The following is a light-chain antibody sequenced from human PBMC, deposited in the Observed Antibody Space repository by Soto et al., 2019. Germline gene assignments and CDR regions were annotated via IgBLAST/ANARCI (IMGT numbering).Light chain of an antibody. CDR3: QQYGSSSIT. CDR2: GAS. J-gene: IGKJ5*01. V-gene: IGKV3-20*01. Sequence: EIVMTQSPASLSVSPGERATLSCRASQSVRSNLAWYQQKPGQAPRLLIYGASNRDTGIPDRFSGSGSGTDFTLTISRLEPEDFAVYYCQQYGSSSITFGQGTRLEIK. CDR1: QSVRSN.